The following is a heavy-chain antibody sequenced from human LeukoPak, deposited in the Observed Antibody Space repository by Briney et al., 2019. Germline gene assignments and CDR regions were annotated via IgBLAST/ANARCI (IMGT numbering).Heavy chain of an antibody. Sequence: ASVKVSCKTSGYTFTGYYMHWVRQAPGQGLGWMGWINPDSGGTNYAQKFQGRVTMTRDTSTSTVYMELSSLRSEDTAVYYCARGHYYDSSEIHDYWGQGTLVTVSS. D-gene: IGHD3-22*01. V-gene: IGHV1-2*02. J-gene: IGHJ4*02. CDR2: INPDSGGT. CDR3: ARGHYYDSSEIHDY. CDR1: GYTFTGYY.